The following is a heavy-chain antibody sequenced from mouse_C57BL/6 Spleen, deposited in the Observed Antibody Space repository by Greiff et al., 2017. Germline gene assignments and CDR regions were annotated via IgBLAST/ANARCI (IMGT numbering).Heavy chain of an antibody. J-gene: IGHJ2*01. CDR2: INPGSGGT. D-gene: IGHD1-1*01. CDR1: GYAFTNYL. CDR3: ARRYYGSPDY. Sequence: QVQLQQSGAELVRPGTSVKVSCKASGYAFTNYLLEWVKQRPGQGLEWIGVINPGSGGTNYNEKFKGKATLTADKSSSTAYMQLSSLTSEDSAVYFCARRYYGSPDYWGQGTTRTVSS. V-gene: IGHV1-54*01.